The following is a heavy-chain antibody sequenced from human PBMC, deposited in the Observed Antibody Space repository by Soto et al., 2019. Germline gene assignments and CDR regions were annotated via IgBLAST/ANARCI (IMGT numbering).Heavy chain of an antibody. CDR1: GFSVDTYN. CDR2: ITTSTSSNV. J-gene: IGHJ4*02. V-gene: IGHV3-21*02. Sequence: EVQLVESGGGLVKPGGSVRLSCAASGFSVDTYNMNWVRQAPGKGLEWVSSITTSTSSNVYYADSVKGRFTISRDSAKNSLYLQMNSLRAEDTALYFCALYDALFFDYRGQGTLVTVSS. D-gene: IGHD2-8*01. CDR3: ALYDALFFDY.